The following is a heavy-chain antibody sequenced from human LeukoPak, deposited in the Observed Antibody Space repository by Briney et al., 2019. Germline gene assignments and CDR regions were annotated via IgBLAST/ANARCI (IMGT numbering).Heavy chain of an antibody. CDR3: AKGSYTSSSRGLDY. CDR1: GFTFSSYG. Sequence: GGSLRLSCAASGFTFSSYGMHWVRQAPGKGLEWVAFIRYDGSNKYYADSVKGRFTISRDNSKNTLYLQMNSLGAEDTAVYYCAKGSYTSSSRGLDYWGQGTLVTVSS. D-gene: IGHD6-6*01. V-gene: IGHV3-30*02. J-gene: IGHJ4*02. CDR2: IRYDGSNK.